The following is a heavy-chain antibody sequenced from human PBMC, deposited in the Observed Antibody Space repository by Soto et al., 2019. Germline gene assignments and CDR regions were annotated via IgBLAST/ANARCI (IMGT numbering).Heavy chain of an antibody. Sequence: QLQLQESGPGLVKPSETLSLTCTVSGGSISSSSYYWGWIRQPPGKGLEWIGSIYYSGSTYYNPSLKSRVTIFVDTSKNQFSLKLSSVTAADTAVYYCARVYYYDSSGYPNWFDPWGQGTLVTVSS. J-gene: IGHJ5*02. V-gene: IGHV4-39*01. D-gene: IGHD3-22*01. CDR3: ARVYYYDSSGYPNWFDP. CDR2: IYYSGST. CDR1: GGSISSSSYY.